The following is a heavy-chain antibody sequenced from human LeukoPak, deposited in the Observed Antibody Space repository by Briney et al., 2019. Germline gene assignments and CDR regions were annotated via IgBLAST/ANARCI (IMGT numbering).Heavy chain of an antibody. CDR1: GGSISSNNYY. Sequence: PSETLSLTRTVSGGSISSNNYYWGWIRQPPGKGLEWIGSIYYSGSTYYNPSLKSRVTISVDTSKNQFSLKLSSVTAADTAVYYCARGLRYFDWYFSDWGQGTLVTVSS. CDR2: IYYSGST. V-gene: IGHV4-39*01. J-gene: IGHJ4*02. CDR3: ARGLRYFDWYFSD. D-gene: IGHD3-9*01.